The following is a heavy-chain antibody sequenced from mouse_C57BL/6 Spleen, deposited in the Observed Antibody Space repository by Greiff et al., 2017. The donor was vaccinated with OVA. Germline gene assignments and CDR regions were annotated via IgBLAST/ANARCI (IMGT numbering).Heavy chain of an antibody. CDR3: ARALMHYYAMDY. CDR1: GYTFTSYW. Sequence: VKLQQPGAELVKPGASVKMSCKASGYTFTSYWITWVKQRPGQGLEWIGDIYPGSGSTNYNEKFKSKATLTVDTSSSTAYMQLSSLTSEDSAVYYCARALMHYYAMDYWGQGTSVTVSS. J-gene: IGHJ4*01. CDR2: IYPGSGST. V-gene: IGHV1-55*01.